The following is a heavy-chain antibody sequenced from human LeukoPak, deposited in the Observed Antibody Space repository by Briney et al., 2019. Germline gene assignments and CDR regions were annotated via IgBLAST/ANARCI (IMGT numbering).Heavy chain of an antibody. D-gene: IGHD3-22*01. J-gene: IGHJ4*02. V-gene: IGHV4-59*01. CDR1: GGSISSYY. Sequence: PSETLSLTCAVSGGSISSYYWSWIRQPPGKGLEWIGYIYYSGSTNYNPSLKSRVTISVDTSKNQFSLKLSSVTAADTAVYYCASRPYYDRSGYYEYYFDYWGQGTRVTVS. CDR2: IYYSGST. CDR3: ASRPYYDRSGYYEYYFDY.